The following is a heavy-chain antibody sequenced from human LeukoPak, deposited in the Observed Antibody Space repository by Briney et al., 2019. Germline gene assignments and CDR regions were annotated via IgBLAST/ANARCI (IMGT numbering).Heavy chain of an antibody. CDR1: GYTFTGYY. Sequence: ASVKVSCKASGYTFTGYYMHWGRQAPGQGLEWMGWINPNSGGTNYAQKFQGRVTMTRDTSISTAYMELGRLRSDDTAVYYCARDRNYYYYMDVWGKGTTVTVSS. CDR2: INPNSGGT. CDR3: ARDRNYYYYMDV. V-gene: IGHV1-2*02. J-gene: IGHJ6*03.